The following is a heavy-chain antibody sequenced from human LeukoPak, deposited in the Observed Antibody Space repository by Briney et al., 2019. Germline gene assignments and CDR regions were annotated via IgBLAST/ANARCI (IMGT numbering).Heavy chain of an antibody. CDR2: ISDSGGST. V-gene: IGHV3-23*01. CDR1: GLTFSSYA. J-gene: IGHJ4*02. D-gene: IGHD3-10*01. CDR3: AKRGEVVSKYFDS. Sequence: GGSLRLSCAASGLTFSSYAMSWVRQAPGKGLEWVSGISDSGGSTYYADSVKGRFTTSRDNPKNTLYLQMNSLRAEDTAVYYCAKRGEVVSKYFDSWGQGTLVTVSS.